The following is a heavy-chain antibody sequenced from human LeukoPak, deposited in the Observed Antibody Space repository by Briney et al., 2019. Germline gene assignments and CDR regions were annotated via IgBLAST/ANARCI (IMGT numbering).Heavy chain of an antibody. CDR3: ARVPSYCSSTSCYWFDP. D-gene: IGHD2-2*01. Sequence: KTSETLSLTCAVYGGSFSGYYWSWIRQPPGKGLEWIGEINHSGSTNYNPSLKSRVTISVDTSKNQFSLKLSSVTAADTAVYYCARVPSYCSSTSCYWFDPWGQGTLVTVSS. CDR2: INHSGST. V-gene: IGHV4-34*01. J-gene: IGHJ5*02. CDR1: GGSFSGYY.